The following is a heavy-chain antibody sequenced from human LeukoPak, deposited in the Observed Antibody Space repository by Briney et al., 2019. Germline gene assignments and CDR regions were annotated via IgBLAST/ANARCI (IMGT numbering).Heavy chain of an antibody. CDR3: AGGSAVADPYNWFDP. Sequence: PSQTLSLTCTVSGGSMSSGGYYWSWIRQHPGKGLEWIGYIHYSGSTYYNPSLKSRVTISIDTSKNHFSLKLNSVTAADTAVYYCAGGSAVADPYNWFDPWGQGTLVTVSS. J-gene: IGHJ5*02. CDR2: IHYSGST. CDR1: GGSMSSGGYY. V-gene: IGHV4-31*03. D-gene: IGHD6-19*01.